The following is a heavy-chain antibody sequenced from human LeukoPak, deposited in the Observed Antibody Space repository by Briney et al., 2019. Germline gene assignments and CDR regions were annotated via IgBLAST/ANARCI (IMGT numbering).Heavy chain of an antibody. V-gene: IGHV4-4*02. Sequence: SGTLSLTCAVSGGSISSSNWWSWVRQPPGKGLEWIGEIYHSGSTNYNPSLKSRVTISVDTSKNQFSLKLSSVTAADTAVYYCARANGDYGSYWYFDLWGRGTLATASS. CDR1: GGSISSSNW. D-gene: IGHD4-17*01. CDR2: IYHSGST. J-gene: IGHJ2*01. CDR3: ARANGDYGSYWYFDL.